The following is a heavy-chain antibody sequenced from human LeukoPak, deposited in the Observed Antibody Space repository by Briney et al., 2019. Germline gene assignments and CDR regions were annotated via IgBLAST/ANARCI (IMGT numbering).Heavy chain of an antibody. CDR2: INGSGTNL. D-gene: IGHD4-17*01. CDR1: GFTFSDSF. J-gene: IGHJ4*02. CDR3: ARRDYDSYFDC. Sequence: GGSLRLSCAASGFTFSDSFMSWIRQAPGKGLQWLAYINGSGTNLYYADAVRGRFTISRDNAKNSLYLQMNSLRAEDTAIYYCARRDYDSYFDCWGQGTLVTVSS. V-gene: IGHV3-11*04.